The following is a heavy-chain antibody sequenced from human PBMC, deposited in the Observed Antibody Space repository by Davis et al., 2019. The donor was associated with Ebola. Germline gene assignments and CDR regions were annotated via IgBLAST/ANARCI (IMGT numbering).Heavy chain of an antibody. V-gene: IGHV3-23*01. Sequence: PGGSLRLSCAASGFTFSSYAMTWVRQAPGKGLEWVSAISGSGGSTYYADSVKGRFTISRDNSKNTLYLQMNSLRAEDTAVYYCAKDQGSWIQLWPFDYWGQGTLVTVSS. CDR3: AKDQGSWIQLWPFDY. CDR1: GFTFSSYA. D-gene: IGHD5-18*01. CDR2: ISGSGGST. J-gene: IGHJ4*02.